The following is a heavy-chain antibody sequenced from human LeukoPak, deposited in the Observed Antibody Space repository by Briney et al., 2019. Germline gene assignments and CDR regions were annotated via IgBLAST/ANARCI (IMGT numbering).Heavy chain of an antibody. D-gene: IGHD2-2*01. V-gene: IGHV4-31*03. CDR3: ARGEGYCSRTNCYGWFDP. CDR2: MYYSGTT. CDR1: GGSISSSGYY. Sequence: SETLSLTCTVSGGSISSSGYYWNWIRQQPGKGLEWIAYMYYSGTTHYNPSLKSRVVISVDTSKKQSPLKLSSVTAADTAVYYCARGEGYCSRTNCYGWFDPWGQGIQVTVSP. J-gene: IGHJ5*02.